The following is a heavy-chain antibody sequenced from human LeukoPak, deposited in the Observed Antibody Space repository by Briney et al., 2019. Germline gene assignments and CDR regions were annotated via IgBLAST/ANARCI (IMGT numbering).Heavy chain of an antibody. J-gene: IGHJ4*02. Sequence: GEPLKISCKGSGYRFTSYWIGWVRQMPGKGLEWMGIIYPGDSDTRYSPSFQGQVTISADKSISAAYLQWSSLKASDTAMYYCARPRGDSSGWYYYFDYWGEGTLVTVSS. CDR3: ARPRGDSSGWYYYFDY. CDR2: IYPGDSDT. CDR1: GYRFTSYW. D-gene: IGHD6-19*01. V-gene: IGHV5-51*01.